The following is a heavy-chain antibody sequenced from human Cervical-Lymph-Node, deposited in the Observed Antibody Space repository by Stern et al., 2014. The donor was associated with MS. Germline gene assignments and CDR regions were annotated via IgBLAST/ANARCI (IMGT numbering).Heavy chain of an antibody. D-gene: IGHD4-17*01. CDR2: INPVHGGT. Sequence: QVQLVQSGAEVKKPGASVKVSCKASGYTFTDYYLHWVRQAPGQGLEWMGWINPVHGGTISAQKFQGRVTMTRDTAIIAAYIELSRLTSDDTAVYYCARTKTVTTYFGMDVWGQGPRSPSP. V-gene: IGHV1-2*02. J-gene: IGHJ6*02. CDR1: GYTFTDYY. CDR3: ARTKTVTTYFGMDV.